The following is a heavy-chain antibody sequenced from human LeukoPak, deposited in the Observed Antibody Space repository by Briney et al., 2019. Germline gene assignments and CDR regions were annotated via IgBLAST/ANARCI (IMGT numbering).Heavy chain of an antibody. CDR3: ARALFSGSYNGAFDI. CDR2: ISAYNGNT. D-gene: IGHD1-26*01. CDR1: GYTFTSYG. V-gene: IGHV1-18*01. Sequence: GASVKVSCKASGYTFTSYGISWVRQAPGQGLEWMGWISAYNGNTNYAQKLQGRVTMTTDTSTSTAYMELRSLRSDDTAVYYCARALFSGSYNGAFDIWGQGTMVTVSS. J-gene: IGHJ3*02.